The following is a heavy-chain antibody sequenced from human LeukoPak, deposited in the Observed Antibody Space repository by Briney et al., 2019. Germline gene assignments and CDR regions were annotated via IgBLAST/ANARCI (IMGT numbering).Heavy chain of an antibody. V-gene: IGHV3-23*01. Sequence: GGSLRLSCAASGFTFSTYAMSWVRQAPGKGLEWVSAIRGSGYSTYYADSMKGRFTISRDNSKNTLYLQMNSLRTDDTAVYYCAKRAYSDTYYAAFDIWGQGTLVTVSS. CDR3: AKRAYSDTYYAAFDI. J-gene: IGHJ3*02. D-gene: IGHD1-26*01. CDR2: IRGSGYST. CDR1: GFTFSTYA.